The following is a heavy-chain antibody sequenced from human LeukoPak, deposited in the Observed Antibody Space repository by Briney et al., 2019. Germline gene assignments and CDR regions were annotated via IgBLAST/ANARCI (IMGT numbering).Heavy chain of an antibody. Sequence: GGSLRLSCAASGFTFSSYAMSWVRQAPGKGLEWVSAISGSGGSTYYADSVKGRFTISRDNSKNTLYLQMNSLRAEDTAVYYCANGVTGYCSSTSCYSMDVWGKGTTVTVSS. CDR1: GFTFSSYA. D-gene: IGHD2-2*01. J-gene: IGHJ6*04. CDR2: ISGSGGST. CDR3: ANGVTGYCSSTSCYSMDV. V-gene: IGHV3-23*01.